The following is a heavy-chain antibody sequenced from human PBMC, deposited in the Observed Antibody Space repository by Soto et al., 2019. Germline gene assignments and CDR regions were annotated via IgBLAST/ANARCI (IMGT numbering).Heavy chain of an antibody. CDR2: IYYSGST. CDR1: GGSISSSSYY. J-gene: IGHJ5*02. Sequence: QLQLQESGPGLVKPSETLSLTCTVSGGSISSSSYYWGWIRQPPGKGLEWIGSIYYSGSTYYNPSLKSRVTVATDTSKNHFPLTLRSVSAASTAVYYCARQVGSSWYLTRWFAPWGQGALVTVST. D-gene: IGHD6-13*01. CDR3: ARQVGSSWYLTRWFAP. V-gene: IGHV4-39*01.